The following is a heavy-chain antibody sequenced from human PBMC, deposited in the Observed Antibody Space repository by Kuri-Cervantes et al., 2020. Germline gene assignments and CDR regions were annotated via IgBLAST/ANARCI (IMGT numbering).Heavy chain of an antibody. J-gene: IGHJ4*02. D-gene: IGHD4-23*01. CDR2: IYPGDSDT. Sequence: GESLKISCKGSGYSFTSYWIGWVRQMPGKGPEWVGIIYPGDSDTRYSPSFQGHVTFSADNSITTAYLQWRSLKASDTAIYYCARRMGYGGNYYLDYWGPGTLVTVSS. CDR3: ARRMGYGGNYYLDY. CDR1: GYSFTSYW. V-gene: IGHV5-51*01.